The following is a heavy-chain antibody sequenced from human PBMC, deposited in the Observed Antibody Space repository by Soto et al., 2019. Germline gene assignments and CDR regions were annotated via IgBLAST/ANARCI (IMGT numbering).Heavy chain of an antibody. J-gene: IGHJ5*02. CDR1: GFTVSSNY. D-gene: IGHD4-17*01. CDR2: IYSGGST. V-gene: IGHV3-53*01. CDR3: ARGDGLPHRFDP. Sequence: GSLRLSCAASGFTVSSNYVSWVRQAPGKGLEWVSVIYSGGSTYYADSVKGRFTISRDNSKNTLYLQMNSLRAEDTAVYYCARGDGLPHRFDPWGQGTLVTVSS.